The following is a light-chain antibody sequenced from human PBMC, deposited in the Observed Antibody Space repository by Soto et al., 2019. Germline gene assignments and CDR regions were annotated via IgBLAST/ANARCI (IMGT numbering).Light chain of an antibody. CDR2: GNS. Sequence: QSVLTQPPSVSGAPGQRVTISCTGSSSNIGAGYDVHWYQQLPGTATKLLIYGNSNRPSGVPDRFSGSKSGTAASPAITGRHDEDEADYYCQSYDSSLSGSVVFGGGTKLTVL. J-gene: IGLJ2*01. CDR3: QSYDSSLSGSVV. V-gene: IGLV1-40*01. CDR1: SSNIGAGYD.